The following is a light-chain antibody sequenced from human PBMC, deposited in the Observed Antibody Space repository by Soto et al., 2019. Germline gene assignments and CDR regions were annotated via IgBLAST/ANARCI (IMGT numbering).Light chain of an antibody. J-gene: IGKJ5*01. V-gene: IGKV3-20*01. CDR1: QSVSSSY. CDR3: QQYGSSRFT. CDR2: GAS. Sequence: EIVLTQSPGTLSLSPGERATLSCRASQSVSSSYLAWYQQKPGQAPRLLIYGASSRATGIPDRFSGSGSGTDFTLTISRLEPEDFAVYYCQQYGSSRFTFGHGTRLE.